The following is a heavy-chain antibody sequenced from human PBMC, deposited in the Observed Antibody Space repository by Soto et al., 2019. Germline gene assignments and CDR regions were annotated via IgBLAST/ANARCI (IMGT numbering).Heavy chain of an antibody. CDR2: ISAYNGNT. V-gene: IGHV1-18*01. CDR1: GYNFSRYV. CDR3: ARGIDGTIFGVVPSTIVYYMDV. D-gene: IGHD3-3*01. J-gene: IGHJ6*03. Sequence: APVKGSFQASGYNFSRYVISWVRQAPGQGRGWGGWISAYNGNTKYAEKIQGRVTMTTDTSTSTAYMELRSLRSDDTALYYCARGIDGTIFGVVPSTIVYYMDVWGKGTTVTVSS.